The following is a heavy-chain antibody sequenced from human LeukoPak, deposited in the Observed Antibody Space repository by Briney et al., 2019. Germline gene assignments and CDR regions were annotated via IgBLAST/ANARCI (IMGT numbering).Heavy chain of an antibody. J-gene: IGHJ6*03. D-gene: IGHD3-16*01. Sequence: PSETLSLTCTVSGVSISSSYSYWGWIRQPPGMGLEYIGRIYTSGSTNYNPSLKSRVTISVDTSKNQFSLKLSSVTAADTAVYYCAREPGTFDYPYMDVWGKGTTVTISS. CDR2: IYTSGST. V-gene: IGHV4-39*07. CDR3: AREPGTFDYPYMDV. CDR1: GVSISSSYSY.